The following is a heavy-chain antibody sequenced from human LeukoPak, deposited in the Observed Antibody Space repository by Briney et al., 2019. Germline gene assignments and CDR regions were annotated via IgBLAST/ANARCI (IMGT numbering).Heavy chain of an antibody. CDR1: GFTFSSYA. CDR3: ARDNSSSWLEDYFDY. Sequence: GGSLRLSCAASGFTFSSYAMHWVRQAPGKGLEWVAVISYDGSNKYYADSVKGRFTISRDNSKNTLYLQMNSLRAEDTAVYYCARDNSSSWLEDYFDYWGQGTVVTVSS. CDR2: ISYDGSNK. D-gene: IGHD6-13*01. J-gene: IGHJ4*02. V-gene: IGHV3-30*04.